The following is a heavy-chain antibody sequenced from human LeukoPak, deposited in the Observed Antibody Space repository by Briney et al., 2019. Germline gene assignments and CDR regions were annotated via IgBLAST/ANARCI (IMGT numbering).Heavy chain of an antibody. Sequence: GGSLRLSCTPSGFTFGDYAMSWFRQAPGKGLEWVSSISSSSSYIYYADSVKGRFTISRDNAKNSLYLQMNSLRAEDTAVYYCARLRDDSSGDAFDIWGQGTMVTVSS. V-gene: IGHV3-21*01. J-gene: IGHJ3*02. D-gene: IGHD3-22*01. CDR2: ISSSSSYI. CDR1: GFTFGDYA. CDR3: ARLRDDSSGDAFDI.